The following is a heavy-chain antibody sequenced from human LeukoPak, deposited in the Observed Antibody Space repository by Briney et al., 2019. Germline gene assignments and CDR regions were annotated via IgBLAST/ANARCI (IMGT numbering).Heavy chain of an antibody. V-gene: IGHV4-61*02. J-gene: IGHJ4*02. CDR2: IYTSGST. CDR3: ARQVSLPGEMATTPFDY. D-gene: IGHD5-24*01. Sequence: SETLSLTCTVSGGSISSGSYYWSWIRQPAGKGLEWIGRIYTSGSTNYNPSLKSRVTISVDTSKNQFSLKLSSVTAADTAVYYCARQVSLPGEMATTPFDYWGQGTLVTVSS. CDR1: GGSISSGSYY.